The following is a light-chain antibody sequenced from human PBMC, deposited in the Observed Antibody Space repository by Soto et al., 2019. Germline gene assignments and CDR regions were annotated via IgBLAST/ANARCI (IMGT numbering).Light chain of an antibody. V-gene: IGLV2-14*01. CDR1: SGDIGGYNY. CDR3: SSYTSSSTLGV. J-gene: IGLJ3*02. Sequence: QSALTQPPSASGSPGQSVTISCTGTSGDIGGYNYVSWYQQHPGKAPKLMIYEVSNRPSGVSNRFSGSKSGNTASLTISGLQAEDEADYYCSSYTSSSTLGVFGGGTKVTVL. CDR2: EVS.